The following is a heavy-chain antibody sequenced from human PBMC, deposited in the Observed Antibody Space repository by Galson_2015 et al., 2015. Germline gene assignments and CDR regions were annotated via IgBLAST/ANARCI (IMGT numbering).Heavy chain of an antibody. CDR3: ARVWGVEGAFDI. J-gene: IGHJ3*02. CDR1: GGSISSYY. V-gene: IGHV4-59*01. D-gene: IGHD3-16*01. Sequence: LTCTVSGGSISSYYWSWIRQPPGKGLEWIGYIYYSGSTNYNPSLKSRVTISADASKNQFSLKLSSVTAADTAVYYCARVWGVEGAFDIWGQGTMVTVSS. CDR2: IYYSGST.